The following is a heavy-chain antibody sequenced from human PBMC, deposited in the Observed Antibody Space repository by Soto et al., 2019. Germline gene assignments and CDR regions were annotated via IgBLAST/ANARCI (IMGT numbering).Heavy chain of an antibody. CDR1: GFTFSSYA. V-gene: IGHV3-23*01. CDR2: ISGSGGST. J-gene: IGHJ6*02. Sequence: GGSLRLSCAASGFTFSSYAMSWVRQAPGKGLEWVSAISGSGGSTYYADSVKGRFTISRDNSKNTLYLQMNSLRAEDTAVYYCAKLIAAAGAYYYYGMDVWGQGTTVTVSS. D-gene: IGHD6-13*01. CDR3: AKLIAAAGAYYYYGMDV.